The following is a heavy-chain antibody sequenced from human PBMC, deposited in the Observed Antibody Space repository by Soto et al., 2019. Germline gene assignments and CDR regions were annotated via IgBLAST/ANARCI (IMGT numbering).Heavy chain of an antibody. J-gene: IGHJ5*02. CDR2: IGTLSDT. CDR1: GFTFSTFD. V-gene: IGHV3-13*01. CDR3: ARGRSFSYDSTPPPMFDP. Sequence: WSLRLSCAGSGFTFSTFDIHWVRQAPGKGLEWVSDIGTLSDTFYAASVQGRFTISRQNAKNSVYLQMNSLRAGDTAFYYCARGRSFSYDSTPPPMFDPWGQGTMVTVYS. D-gene: IGHD3-10*01.